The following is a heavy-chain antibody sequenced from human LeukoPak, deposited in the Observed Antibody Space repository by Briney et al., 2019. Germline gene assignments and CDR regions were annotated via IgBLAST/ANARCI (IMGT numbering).Heavy chain of an antibody. D-gene: IGHD5-12*01. V-gene: IGHV3-30-3*01. CDR1: GFTFSSYA. Sequence: GGSLRLSCAASGFTFSSYAMHWVRQAPGKGLEWVALITYDGSSKYYADSVKGRFTISRDNSKNTLYLQMSSLRAEDTAVYYCAREQRGYDCYYWGQGTLGTVSS. CDR2: ITYDGSSK. CDR3: AREQRGYDCYY. J-gene: IGHJ4*02.